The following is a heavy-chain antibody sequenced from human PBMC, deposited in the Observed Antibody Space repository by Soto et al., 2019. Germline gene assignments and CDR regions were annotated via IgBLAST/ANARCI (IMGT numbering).Heavy chain of an antibody. Sequence: EASVKVSCKTSGDTFTSYGISWVRQAPGQGLEWMGLISPYNGDTIYARKFQGRVIVTADTATSTVYMELRSLRSDDTAVYYCVRDASSGYRGWWDPWGQGTLVTVSS. CDR3: VRDASSGYRGWWDP. CDR2: ISPYNGDT. D-gene: IGHD5-18*01. J-gene: IGHJ5*02. V-gene: IGHV1-18*01. CDR1: GDTFTSYG.